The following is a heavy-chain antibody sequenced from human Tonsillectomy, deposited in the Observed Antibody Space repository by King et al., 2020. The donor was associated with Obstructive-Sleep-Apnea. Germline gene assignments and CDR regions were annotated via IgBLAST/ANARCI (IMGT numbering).Heavy chain of an antibody. Sequence: VQLVESGGGLVEPGKSLRLSCAASGFTFRNYAMSWVRQAPVKGLEWVSALTGSGDTTYYADSVKGCFTISRDNSREWLYLEMNSPTVQDTAVYYFARRSGISYGYFDFWGQGILVTVSS. CDR3: ARRSGISYGYFDF. CDR1: GFTFRNYA. D-gene: IGHD3-16*01. CDR2: LTGSGDTT. V-gene: IGHV3-23*04. J-gene: IGHJ4*02.